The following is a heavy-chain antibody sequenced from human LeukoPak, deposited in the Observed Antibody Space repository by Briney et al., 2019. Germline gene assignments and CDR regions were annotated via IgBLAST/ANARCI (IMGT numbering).Heavy chain of an antibody. CDR2: ISTSSSNVI. J-gene: IGHJ3*02. CDR1: GFTFSSYH. V-gene: IGHV3-48*04. Sequence: GGSLRLSCAASGFTFSSYHMNWVRQAPGKGLEWVSFISTSSSNVIYYADSVKGRFTISRDDARNSLYLQMNSLRVEDTAMYYCARRDDFDIWGQGTLVTVSS. CDR3: ARRDDFDI.